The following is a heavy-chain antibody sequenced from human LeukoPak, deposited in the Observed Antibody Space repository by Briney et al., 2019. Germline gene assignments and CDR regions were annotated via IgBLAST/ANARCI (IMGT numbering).Heavy chain of an antibody. Sequence: SETLSLTCAVYGVSFSGYYWSWIRQPPGKGLEWIGEINHSGSTNYNPSLKSRVTISVDTSKNQFSLKLSSVIAADTAVYYCARGIGPFDPWGQGTLVTVSS. CDR3: ARGIGPFDP. CDR1: GVSFSGYY. CDR2: INHSGST. V-gene: IGHV4-34*01. J-gene: IGHJ5*02.